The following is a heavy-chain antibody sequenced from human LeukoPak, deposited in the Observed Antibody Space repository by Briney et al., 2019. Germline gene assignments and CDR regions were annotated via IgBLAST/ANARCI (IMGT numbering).Heavy chain of an antibody. D-gene: IGHD5-18*01. CDR3: ARDTAYTAMASDDAFDI. Sequence: GASVKVSCKASGYTFTGYYMHWVRHAPGQGLEWMGWINPNSGGTNYAQKFQGRVTMTRDTSISTAYMELSRLRSDDTAVYYCARDTAYTAMASDDAFDIWGQGTMVTVSS. CDR2: INPNSGGT. V-gene: IGHV1-2*02. J-gene: IGHJ3*02. CDR1: GYTFTGYY.